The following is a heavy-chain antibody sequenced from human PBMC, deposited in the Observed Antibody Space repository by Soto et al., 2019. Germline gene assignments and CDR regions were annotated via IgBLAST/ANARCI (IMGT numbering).Heavy chain of an antibody. J-gene: IGHJ4*02. CDR3: AREAYDSSGYQYYFDY. CDR2: IYHSGST. D-gene: IGHD3-22*01. V-gene: IGHV4-38-2*02. Sequence: PXETLSLTCAVSGYSISSGYYCGWIRQPPVKGLEWIGSIYHSGSTYYNPSLKSRVTISVDTSKNQFSLKLSAVTAADAAVYYWAREAYDSSGYQYYFDYWGQGNLVTVSS. CDR1: GYSISSGYY.